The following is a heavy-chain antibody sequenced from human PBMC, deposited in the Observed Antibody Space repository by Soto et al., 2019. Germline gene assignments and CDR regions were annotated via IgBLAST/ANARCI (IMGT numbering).Heavy chain of an antibody. D-gene: IGHD2-2*01. CDR1: GFTFSSYA. Sequence: EVQLLESGGGLVQPGGSLRLSCAASGFTFSSYAMSWVRQAPGKGLEWVSAISGSGGSTYYADSVKGRFTISRDNSKNTLYLQMNSLRAEDTAVYYCAKYEGVVPAALHYYYYYMDVWGKGTTVTVSS. CDR2: ISGSGGST. J-gene: IGHJ6*03. V-gene: IGHV3-23*01. CDR3: AKYEGVVPAALHYYYYYMDV.